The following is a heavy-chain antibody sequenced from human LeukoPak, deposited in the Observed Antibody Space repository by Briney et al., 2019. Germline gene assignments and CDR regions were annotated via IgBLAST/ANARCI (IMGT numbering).Heavy chain of an antibody. J-gene: IGHJ4*02. CDR2: INPNNGGT. D-gene: IGHD3-9*01. CDR3: ARDREDILTGYDY. V-gene: IGHV1-2*02. Sequence: ASVTVSCKASGYTFTGYYMHWVRQAPGQGLEWMGWINPNNGGTNYAQKFQGRVTMTRDTSISTAYMELSRLRSDDTAVYYCARDREDILTGYDYWGQGTLVTGSS. CDR1: GYTFTGYY.